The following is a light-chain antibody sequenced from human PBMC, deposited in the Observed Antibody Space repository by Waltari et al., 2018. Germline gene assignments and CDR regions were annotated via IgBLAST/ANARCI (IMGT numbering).Light chain of an antibody. CDR2: GNS. CDR1: SSNIGAGYD. V-gene: IGLV1-40*01. CDR3: QSYDSSLSAVV. J-gene: IGLJ2*01. Sequence: QSVLTQPPSVSGAPGQRVTISSTGSSSNIGAGYDVHWYQQLPGTAPNLLIYGNSNRPSGVPDRFSVSKSGSSASLAITGLQAEDEADYYCQSYDSSLSAVVFGGGTKLTVL.